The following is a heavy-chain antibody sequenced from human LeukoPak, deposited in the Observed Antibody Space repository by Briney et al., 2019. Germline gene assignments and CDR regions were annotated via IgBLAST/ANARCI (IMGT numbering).Heavy chain of an antibody. Sequence: SLKVSCKASGYTFTSYDINWVRQATGQGLEWMGWMNPNSGNTGYAQKCQGRVTITRNTSISTAYMELSSLRSEDTAVYYCARLTYCYYYYMDVWGKGTTVTVSS. CDR1: GYTFTSYD. CDR3: ARLTYCYYYYMDV. CDR2: MNPNSGNT. J-gene: IGHJ6*03. D-gene: IGHD1-14*01. V-gene: IGHV1-8*03.